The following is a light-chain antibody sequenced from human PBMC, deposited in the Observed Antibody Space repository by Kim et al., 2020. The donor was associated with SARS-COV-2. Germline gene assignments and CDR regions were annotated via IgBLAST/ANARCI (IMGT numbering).Light chain of an antibody. Sequence: VPISCPGSSGSIASNYVQGYQQRPGSAPTTVIYEDNQRPSGVPDRFSGSIDSSSNSASLTISGLKTEDEADYYCQSYDSSNHVVFGGGTQLTVL. CDR1: SGSIASNY. CDR2: EDN. CDR3: QSYDSSNHVV. J-gene: IGLJ2*01. V-gene: IGLV6-57*02.